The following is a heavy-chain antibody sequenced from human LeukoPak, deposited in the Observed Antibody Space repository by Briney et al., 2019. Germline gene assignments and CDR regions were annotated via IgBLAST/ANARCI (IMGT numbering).Heavy chain of an antibody. CDR2: ISGSGGST. CDR3: AKVPGQNTVIPDY. V-gene: IGHV3-23*01. D-gene: IGHD4-11*01. Sequence: GSLRLSCAASGCTFSSYAMSWVRQPPGKGLEWVSAISGSGGSTYYADSVKGRFTTYRDNSKNTLYLQMNSLRAEDTAVYYCAKVPGQNTVIPDYWGQGTLVTVSS. CDR1: GCTFSSYA. J-gene: IGHJ4*02.